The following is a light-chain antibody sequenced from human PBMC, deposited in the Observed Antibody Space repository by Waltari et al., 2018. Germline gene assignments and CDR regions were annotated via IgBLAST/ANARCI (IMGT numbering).Light chain of an antibody. Sequence: DIVMTQSPDSLAVPLGKRATINCKSSQGVFHRPNNKNYLGCYQQKPGQPPELLIYWASTREAGFPDRFSGSGSGTDFTLTNSSLQAEDVAVYCGQQYYRSPGTFGQGTKVEIK. J-gene: IGKJ1*01. CDR1: QGVFHRPNNKNY. CDR3: QQYYRSPGT. V-gene: IGKV4-1*01. CDR2: WAS.